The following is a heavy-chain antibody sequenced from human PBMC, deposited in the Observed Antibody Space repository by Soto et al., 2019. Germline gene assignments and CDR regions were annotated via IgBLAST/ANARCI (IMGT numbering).Heavy chain of an antibody. Sequence: QVQLVESGGGVVQPGRSLRLSCAASGFTFSRYGMHWVRQAPGKGLEWVAVISYDGSNKYYADSVKGRFTISRDNSKNTLYLQRDSLRAEDTAVYSCAKEGAYYDFWGGYYPRGDFDYWGQGTLVTVSS. V-gene: IGHV3-30*18. CDR3: AKEGAYYDFWGGYYPRGDFDY. CDR1: GFTFSRYG. D-gene: IGHD3-3*01. CDR2: ISYDGSNK. J-gene: IGHJ4*02.